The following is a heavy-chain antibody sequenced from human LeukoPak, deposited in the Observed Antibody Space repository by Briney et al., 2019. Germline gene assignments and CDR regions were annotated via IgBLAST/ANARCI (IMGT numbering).Heavy chain of an antibody. V-gene: IGHV3-74*01. CDR2: IKNDGSRT. J-gene: IGHJ4*02. Sequence: GGSLRLSCAASGFTVSSNYMSWVRQAPGKGLEWVSRIKNDGSRTTYADAVKGRFTISRDNAKNTLYLQMNSLSADDTAVYYCVREPYCSGGSCYTSGFDCWGQGTLVTVSS. D-gene: IGHD2-15*01. CDR1: GFTVSSNY. CDR3: VREPYCSGGSCYTSGFDC.